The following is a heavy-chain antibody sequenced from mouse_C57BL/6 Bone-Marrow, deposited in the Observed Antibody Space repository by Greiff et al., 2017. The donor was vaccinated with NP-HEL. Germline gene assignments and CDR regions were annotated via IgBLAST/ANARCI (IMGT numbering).Heavy chain of an antibody. CDR3: ARDYSNYVGWYFDV. D-gene: IGHD2-5*01. CDR1: GYSITSGYY. V-gene: IGHV3-6*01. J-gene: IGHJ1*03. Sequence: EVKVEESGPGLVKPSQSLSLTCSVTGYSITSGYYWNWIRQFPGNKLEWMGYISYDGSNNYNPSLKNRISITRDTSKNQFFLKLNSVTTEDTATYYCARDYSNYVGWYFDVWGTGTTVTVSS. CDR2: ISYDGSN.